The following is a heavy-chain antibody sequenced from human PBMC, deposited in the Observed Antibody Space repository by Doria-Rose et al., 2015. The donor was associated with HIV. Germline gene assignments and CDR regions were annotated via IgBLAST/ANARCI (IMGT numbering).Heavy chain of an antibody. CDR2: ISWDSGAK. D-gene: IGHD3-3*01. CDR3: AKAPIIGPKYYFYMDV. J-gene: IGHJ6*03. V-gene: IGHV3-9*01. CDR1: GFSFESYA. Sequence: VQLVQSGGGLVQPGRSLRLSCVGSGFSFESYAMHWVRLAPGKGLEWVAEISWDSGAKGNADSVEVRFTISRDNAKKSVYLEMRSLRPEDTAFYYCAKAPIIGPKYYFYMDVWGKGTSVTVSS.